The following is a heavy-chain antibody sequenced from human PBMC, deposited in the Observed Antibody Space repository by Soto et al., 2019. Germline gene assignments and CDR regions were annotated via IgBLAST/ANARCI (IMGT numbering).Heavy chain of an antibody. CDR2: ISAYNGKT. D-gene: IGHD6-19*01. CDR3: ARYLLIAVTGLLHY. CDR1: GYPFTSYG. J-gene: IGHJ4*02. V-gene: IGHV1-18*01. Sequence: QVQLVQSGAEVKKPGASVKVSCKTSGYPFTSYGINWVRQAPGQGHEWMGWISAYNGKTSYTQKFQGRVTMTTDTSTSTAYMELRSLRSDDTAVYYCARYLLIAVTGLLHYWGQGTLVTVSS.